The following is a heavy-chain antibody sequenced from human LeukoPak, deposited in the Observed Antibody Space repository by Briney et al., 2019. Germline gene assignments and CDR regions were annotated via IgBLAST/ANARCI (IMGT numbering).Heavy chain of an antibody. CDR3: ARGPYSYDSSGAFDI. D-gene: IGHD3-22*01. Sequence: SETLSLTCTVSGDSISSGDYYWSWIRQPAGKGLEWIGRISSSGSTNYNPSLKSRVTISVDTSKNQFSLKLSSVTAADTAVYFCARGPYSYDSSGAFDIWGKGTMVTVSS. CDR1: GDSISSGDYY. CDR2: ISSSGST. J-gene: IGHJ3*02. V-gene: IGHV4-61*02.